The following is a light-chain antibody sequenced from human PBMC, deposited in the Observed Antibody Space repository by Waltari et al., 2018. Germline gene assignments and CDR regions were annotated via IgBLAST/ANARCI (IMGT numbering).Light chain of an antibody. J-gene: IGKJ2*01. CDR3: QQLNSYPRT. Sequence: DIQLTQSPSFLSASVGDRVTITCRASQGISSYLAWYQQKPGKAPKLLIFGASTLQSGVPSRFSGSGSGTEFTLTISSQQPEDFATYYCQQLNSYPRTFGQGTNLEIK. CDR1: QGISSY. CDR2: GAS. V-gene: IGKV1-9*01.